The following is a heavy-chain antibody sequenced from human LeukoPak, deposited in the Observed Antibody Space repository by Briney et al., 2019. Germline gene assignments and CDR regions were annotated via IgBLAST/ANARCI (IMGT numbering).Heavy chain of an antibody. CDR1: GGSISSYY. D-gene: IGHD6-19*01. CDR3: ARVLGNSSGWYGDYYYYYYMDV. CDR2: IYYSGST. J-gene: IGHJ6*03. Sequence: SETLSLTCTVSGGSISSYYWSWIRQPPGKGLEWIGYIYYSGSTNYNPSLKSRVTISVDTSKNQFSLKLSSVTAADTAVYYCARVLGNSSGWYGDYYYYYYMDVWGKGTTVTISS. V-gene: IGHV4-59*01.